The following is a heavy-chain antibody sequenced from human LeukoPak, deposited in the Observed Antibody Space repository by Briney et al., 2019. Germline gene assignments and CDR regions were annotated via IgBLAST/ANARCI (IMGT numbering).Heavy chain of an antibody. J-gene: IGHJ4*02. CDR2: ISHDGNTK. CDR3: AEPASVDTAMVPCDN. V-gene: IGHV3-30*18. Sequence: PGGSLRLSCAASGFTFSSYGMHWVRQAPGKGLEWVAVISHDGNTKYYADSVNGRFTISRDNSKNRLYLQMNSLRVEDTAVYYCAEPASVDTAMVPCDNWGQGALVTVSS. CDR1: GFTFSSYG. D-gene: IGHD5-18*01.